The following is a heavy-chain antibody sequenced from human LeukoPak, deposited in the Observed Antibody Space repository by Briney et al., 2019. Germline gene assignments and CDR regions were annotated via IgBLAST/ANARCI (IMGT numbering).Heavy chain of an antibody. D-gene: IGHD3-22*01. CDR3: AEDGDGYHH. Sequence: GGSLRLSCVASGFTFSRDWMSWVRQAPGKGLEWVANIKEDGSAQYYADSVKGRFTISRDNTKNSLYLQMNSLTAEDTAMYYCAEDGDGYHHWGQGALVTVSS. CDR1: GFTFSRDW. CDR2: IKEDGSAQ. V-gene: IGHV3-7*01. J-gene: IGHJ4*02.